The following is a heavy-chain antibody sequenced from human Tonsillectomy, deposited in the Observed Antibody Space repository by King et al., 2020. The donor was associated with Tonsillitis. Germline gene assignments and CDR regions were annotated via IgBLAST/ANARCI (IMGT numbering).Heavy chain of an antibody. Sequence: VQLVEAGGGLVKPGGSLRLSCAASGFPFSDYYHSWILQAPGEGVEWGSYISSSGSTIYYADSVKGRFTISRDTAKNSLYLQMNSLRAEDTALYYCARGYGDYSFDPWGQGTLVTVSS. CDR2: ISSSGSTI. CDR1: GFPFSDYY. D-gene: IGHD4-17*01. CDR3: ARGYGDYSFDP. J-gene: IGHJ5*02. V-gene: IGHV3-11*01.